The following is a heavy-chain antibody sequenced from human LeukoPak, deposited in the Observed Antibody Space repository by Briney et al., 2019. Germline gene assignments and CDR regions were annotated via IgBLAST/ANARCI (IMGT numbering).Heavy chain of an antibody. V-gene: IGHV4-59*01. CDR2: VYHSGTT. D-gene: IGHD3-22*01. CDR1: GDSISDNY. Sequence: PSETLSLTCTVSGDSISDNYWSWIRQPPGKGLEWIGYVYHSGTTDYNPSLKSRVTISVDTSKNQFSLKLSSVTAADTAVYYCARGRETYYYDSSGYRSDYFDYWGQGTLVTVSS. CDR3: ARGRETYYYDSSGYRSDYFDY. J-gene: IGHJ4*02.